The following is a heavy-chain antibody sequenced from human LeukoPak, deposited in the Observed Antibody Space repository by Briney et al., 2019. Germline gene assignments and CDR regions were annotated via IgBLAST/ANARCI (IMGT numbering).Heavy chain of an antibody. J-gene: IGHJ5*02. CDR2: IYSGGST. D-gene: IGHD3-22*01. CDR3: ATVVVPYNWFDP. CDR1: GFTVSSNY. Sequence: GGSLRLSCAASGFTVSSNYMSWVRQAPGKGLEWVSVIYSGGSTYYADSVKGRFTISRDNSKNTLYLQMNSLRAEDTAVYYCATVVVPYNWFDPWGQGTLVTVSS. V-gene: IGHV3-66*02.